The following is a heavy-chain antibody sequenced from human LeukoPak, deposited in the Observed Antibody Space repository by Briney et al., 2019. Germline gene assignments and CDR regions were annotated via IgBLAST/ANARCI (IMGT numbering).Heavy chain of an antibody. CDR3: ARRNVVATRGGPFDY. CDR1: GYSFTTYW. J-gene: IGHJ4*02. V-gene: IGHV5-51*01. D-gene: IGHD5-12*01. CDR2: IYPGDSDT. Sequence: GASLKISCKGSGYSFTTYWIGWVRQMLGKGLEWMGIIYPGDSDTSYSPSFKAQVTFSADKSISTAYLQWSSLKASDTAMYYCARRNVVATRGGPFDYWGQGTLVTVSS.